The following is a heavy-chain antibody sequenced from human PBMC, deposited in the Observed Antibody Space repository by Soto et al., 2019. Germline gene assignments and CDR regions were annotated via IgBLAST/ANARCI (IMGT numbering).Heavy chain of an antibody. CDR2: INHSGSA. D-gene: IGHD6-19*01. J-gene: IGHJ4*02. Sequence: QVQLQQSGAGLLKPSETLSLTCAVYGESFRGYIWTWIRQTPGKGLQWIGQINHSGSASYNPSLKSRVSISVHTSNSQFSLEVSSVTAADTAVYYCARGLITGSHYSGGWYYFDSWGQGTQVTVSS. CDR1: GESFRGYI. V-gene: IGHV4-34*01. CDR3: ARGLITGSHYSGGWYYFDS.